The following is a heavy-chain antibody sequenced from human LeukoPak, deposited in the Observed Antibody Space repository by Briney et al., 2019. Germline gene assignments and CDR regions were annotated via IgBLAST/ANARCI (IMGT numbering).Heavy chain of an antibody. Sequence: GGSLRLSCAASGFTSSDSYMTWIRQAPGKGLEWVSYISSSGIAKYYADSVKGRFTISRDNGKNSLYLQMDSLRAEDTAMYFCARDPYYYDSTAFFASFHNWGQGTLVTVSS. CDR2: ISSSGIAK. CDR3: ARDPYYYDSTAFFASFHN. CDR1: GFTSSDSY. D-gene: IGHD3-22*01. J-gene: IGHJ4*02. V-gene: IGHV3-11*01.